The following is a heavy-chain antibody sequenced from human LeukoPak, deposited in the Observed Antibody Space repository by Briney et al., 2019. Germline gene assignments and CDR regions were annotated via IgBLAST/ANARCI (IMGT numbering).Heavy chain of an antibody. CDR3: ARILDLVTTKTIDY. CDR2: IYYSGST. CDR1: GGSIGSYY. V-gene: IGHV4-59*12. J-gene: IGHJ4*02. Sequence: KPSETLSLTCTVSGGSIGSYYWSWIRQPPGKGLEWIGYIYYSGSTKYNPSLKSRVTISLDTSKTQFSLNLSSVTVADTAVYYCARILDLVTTKTIDYWGQGSLVIVSS. D-gene: IGHD2-21*02.